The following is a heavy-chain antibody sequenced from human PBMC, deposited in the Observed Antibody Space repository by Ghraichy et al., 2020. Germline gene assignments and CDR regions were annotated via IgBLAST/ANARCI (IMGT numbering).Heavy chain of an antibody. CDR1: GGSISSYY. D-gene: IGHD1-20*01. V-gene: IGHV4-59*01. Sequence: SETLSLTCTVSGGSISSYYWSWIRQPPGKGLEWIGYIYYSGSTNYNPSLKSRVTISVDTSKNQFSLKLSSVTAADTAVYYCARDPVTGFDAFDIWGQGTMVTVSS. J-gene: IGHJ3*02. CDR2: IYYSGST. CDR3: ARDPVTGFDAFDI.